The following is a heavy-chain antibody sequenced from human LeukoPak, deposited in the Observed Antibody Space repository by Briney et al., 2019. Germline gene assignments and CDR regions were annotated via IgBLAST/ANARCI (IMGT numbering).Heavy chain of an antibody. CDR3: ARDLAAYYDILTGYSHYFDY. V-gene: IGHV3-74*01. CDR2: INSEGSST. J-gene: IGHJ4*02. Sequence: GGSLRLSYAASGITLNSYWMHWVRQAPGKGLVWVSRINSEGSSTSYADSVKGRFTISRDNAKNSLYLQMNSLRAEDTAVYYCARDLAAYYDILTGYSHYFDYWGQGTLVTVSS. CDR1: GITLNSYW. D-gene: IGHD3-9*01.